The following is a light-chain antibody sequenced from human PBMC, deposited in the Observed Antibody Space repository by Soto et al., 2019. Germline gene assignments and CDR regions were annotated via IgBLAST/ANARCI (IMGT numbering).Light chain of an antibody. Sequence: IPVTQAPPSLSASVGARVTITCRASQNSDPYLNWYQLKPGKAPKLLTSVXPGXQSEAPSNFSGSGSGTDLILIISSLQPQDFAPYYWQQSYRSPRTFGQGTKVDI. CDR3: QQSYRSPRT. CDR1: QNSDPY. CDR2: VXP. J-gene: IGKJ1*01. V-gene: IGKV1-39*01.